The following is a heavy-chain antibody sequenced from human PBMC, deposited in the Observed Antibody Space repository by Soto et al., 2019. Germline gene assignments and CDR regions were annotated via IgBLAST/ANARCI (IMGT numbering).Heavy chain of an antibody. D-gene: IGHD3-16*01. J-gene: IGHJ5*02. CDR3: ARMVYAYIWGSSNPNWFDP. CDR2: VYCSGST. V-gene: IGHV4-4*09. Sequence: QVQLQESGPGLVKPSETLSLTCNVSGVSINSHYWGWIRQPPGKTLEWMGFVYCSGSTNYNPSLNGRVTLSVDSAKNQSSLRLSSATAADTAIYYCARMVYAYIWGSSNPNWFDPWGQGALVTVSS. CDR1: GVSINSHY.